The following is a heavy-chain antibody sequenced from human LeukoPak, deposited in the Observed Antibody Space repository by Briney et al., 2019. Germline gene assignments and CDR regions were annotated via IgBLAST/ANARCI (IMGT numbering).Heavy chain of an antibody. J-gene: IGHJ3*02. CDR2: FDPEDGET. CDR3: ATDLRWELLYAFDI. Sequence: GASVNVSCTVSGYTLTELSMHWVRQAPGKGLEWMGGFDPEDGETIYAQKFQGRVTMTEDTSTDTAYMELSSLRSEDTAVYYCATDLRWELLYAFDIWGQGTMVTVSS. V-gene: IGHV1-24*01. CDR1: GYTLTELS. D-gene: IGHD1-26*01.